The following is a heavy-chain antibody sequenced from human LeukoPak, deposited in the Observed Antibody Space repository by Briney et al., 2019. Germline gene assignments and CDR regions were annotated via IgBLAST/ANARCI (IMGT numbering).Heavy chain of an antibody. CDR3: ARSENYDFWSGTPNGDYFDY. V-gene: IGHV3-33*01. Sequence: GRSLRLSCAASGFTFSSYGMHWVRQAPGKGLEWVAVIWYDGSNKYYADSVKGRFTISRDNSKSTLYLQMNSLRAEDTAVYYCARSENYDFWSGTPNGDYFDYWGQGTLVTVSS. D-gene: IGHD3-3*01. CDR2: IWYDGSNK. J-gene: IGHJ4*02. CDR1: GFTFSSYG.